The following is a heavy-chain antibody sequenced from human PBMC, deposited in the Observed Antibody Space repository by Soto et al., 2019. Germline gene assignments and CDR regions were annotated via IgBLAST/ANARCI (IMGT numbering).Heavy chain of an antibody. J-gene: IGHJ4*02. CDR1: GGTFSSYA. CDR3: AREADYYDSSGYYLSYFDY. D-gene: IGHD3-22*01. CDR2: IIPIFGTA. V-gene: IGHV1-69*01. Sequence: QVQLVQSGAEVKKPGSSVKVSCKASGGTFSSYAISWVRQAPGQGLEWMGGIIPIFGTANYAQKFQGRVTITADESTSTAYMELRSLRSEDTAVYYCAREADYYDSSGYYLSYFDYRGQGTLVTVSS.